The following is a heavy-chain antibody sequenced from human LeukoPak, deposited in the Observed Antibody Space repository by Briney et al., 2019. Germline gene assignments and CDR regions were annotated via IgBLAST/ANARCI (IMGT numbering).Heavy chain of an antibody. CDR2: INHSGST. CDR1: GGSFSGYY. Sequence: PSETLSLTCAVYGGSFSGYYWSWIRQPPGKGLEWIGEINHSGSTNYNPSLKSRVTISVDTSKNQFSLKLSSVTAADTAVYYCARDRTYYYDSSGENAFDIWGQGTMVTVSS. CDR3: ARDRTYYYDSSGENAFDI. J-gene: IGHJ3*02. D-gene: IGHD3-22*01. V-gene: IGHV4-34*01.